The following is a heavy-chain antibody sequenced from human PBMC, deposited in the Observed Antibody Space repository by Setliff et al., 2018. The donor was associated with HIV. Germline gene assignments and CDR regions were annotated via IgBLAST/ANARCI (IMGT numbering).Heavy chain of an antibody. CDR1: GYTFTAYY. CDR2: IYPNSGGT. J-gene: IGHJ4*02. V-gene: IGHV1-2*02. CDR3: ARVPILRYASPVDM. D-gene: IGHD3-9*01. Sequence: ASVKVSCKASGYTFTAYYMHWVRQAPGQGLEWMGWIYPNSGGTKCAQKFQGRVTMTRDTSISTAYMELSRLRSDDTAVYYCARVPILRYASPVDMWGQGTLVTVSS.